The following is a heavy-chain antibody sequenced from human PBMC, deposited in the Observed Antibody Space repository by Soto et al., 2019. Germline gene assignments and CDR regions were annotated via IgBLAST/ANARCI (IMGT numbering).Heavy chain of an antibody. J-gene: IGHJ5*02. D-gene: IGHD1-26*01. CDR1: GGTFSSYA. CDR3: ARLSGSYTNWFDP. V-gene: IGHV1-69*13. Sequence: SVKVSCKASGGTFSSYAIGWVRQAPGQGLEWMGGIIPIFGTANYAQKFQGRVTITADESTSTAYMELSSLRSEDTAVYYCARLSGSYTNWFDPWGQGTLVTVSS. CDR2: IIPIFGTA.